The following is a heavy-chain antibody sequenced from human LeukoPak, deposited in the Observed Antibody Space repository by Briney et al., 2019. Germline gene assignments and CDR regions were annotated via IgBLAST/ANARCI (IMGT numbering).Heavy chain of an antibody. J-gene: IGHJ4*02. Sequence: ASVKVSYKASGYTFTSYDMHWVRQAPGQGLEWLGIINPSGGSTSYAQKFQGRVTMTRDTSTSTVDMELSSLRSEDTAVYYCARTYYSDSSGDYEVVFGYWGQGTLVTVSS. V-gene: IGHV1-46*01. CDR3: ARTYYSDSSGDYEVVFGY. CDR1: GYTFTSYD. D-gene: IGHD3-22*01. CDR2: INPSGGST.